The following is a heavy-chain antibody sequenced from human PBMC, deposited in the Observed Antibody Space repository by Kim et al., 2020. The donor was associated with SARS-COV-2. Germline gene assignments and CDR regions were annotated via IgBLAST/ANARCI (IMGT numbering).Heavy chain of an antibody. CDR1: GGSFSGYY. CDR2: INHSGST. J-gene: IGHJ6*03. CDR3: ARGTRQWLSRHYYYYMDV. V-gene: IGHV4-34*01. Sequence: SENLSLTCAVYGGSFSGYYWSWIRQPPGKGLEWIGEINHSGSTNYNPSLKSRVTISVDTSKNQFSLKLSSVTAADTAVYYCARGTRQWLSRHYYYYMDVWGKGTTVTVSS. D-gene: IGHD6-19*01.